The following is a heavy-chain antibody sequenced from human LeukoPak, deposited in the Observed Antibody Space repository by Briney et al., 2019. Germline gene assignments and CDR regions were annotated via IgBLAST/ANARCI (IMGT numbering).Heavy chain of an antibody. D-gene: IGHD2-2*01. V-gene: IGHV3-23*01. Sequence: GGSLRLPCAASGFTFSSYAMSWVRQAPGKGLEWVTAISGDGASTYYADSVKGRFTFSRDNSKNTLYLQINSLSAEDTAVYYCAKHVGYCRSSACYFDYWGPGTLVTVSS. CDR2: ISGDGAST. J-gene: IGHJ4*02. CDR1: GFTFSSYA. CDR3: AKHVGYCRSSACYFDY.